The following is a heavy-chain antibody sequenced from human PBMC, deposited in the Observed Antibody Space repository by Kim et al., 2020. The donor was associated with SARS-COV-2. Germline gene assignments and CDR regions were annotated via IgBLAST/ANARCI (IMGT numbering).Heavy chain of an antibody. CDR2: IYSGGST. CDR3: ARDGHYFGSGSYYWWFDP. D-gene: IGHD3-10*01. V-gene: IGHV3-66*01. J-gene: IGHJ5*02. Sequence: GGSLRLSCAASGFTVSSDYVSWVRQAPGKGLEWVSAIYSGGSTYYADSVKGRFTISRDNSKNTLYLQKNSLRAEDTAVYYCARDGHYFGSGSYYWWFDP. CDR1: GFTVSSDY.